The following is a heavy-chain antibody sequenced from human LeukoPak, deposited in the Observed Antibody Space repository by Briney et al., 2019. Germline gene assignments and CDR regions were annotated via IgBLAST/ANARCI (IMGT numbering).Heavy chain of an antibody. CDR2: INPNSGGT. CDR1: GYTFTGYY. J-gene: IGHJ5*02. Sequence: ASVKVSCRASGYTFTGYYMHWVRQAPGQGLEWMGWINPNSGGTNYAQKFQGRVTMTRDTSISTAYMELSRLRSDDTAVYYCARVGPDGGSSLDPWGQGTLVTVSS. CDR3: ARVGPDGGSSLDP. V-gene: IGHV1-2*02. D-gene: IGHD6-19*01.